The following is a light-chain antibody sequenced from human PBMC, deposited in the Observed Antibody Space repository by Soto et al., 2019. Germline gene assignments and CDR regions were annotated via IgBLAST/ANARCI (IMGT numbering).Light chain of an antibody. J-gene: IGKJ4*01. CDR3: QQDDNLPPLT. CDR1: QDISNY. CDR2: DAS. V-gene: IGKV1-33*01. Sequence: DIQMTQSPSSLSASVGDRVTITCQASQDISNYLNWYQQKPGKAPKLLIYDASNLETGVPSRFSGSGSGTDFTFTISSLHAEDIATYYCQQDDNLPPLTFGGGTKVEIK.